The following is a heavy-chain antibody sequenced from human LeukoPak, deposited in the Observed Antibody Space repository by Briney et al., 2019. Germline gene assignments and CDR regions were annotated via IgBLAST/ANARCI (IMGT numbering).Heavy chain of an antibody. V-gene: IGHV3-48*01. CDR3: ARVAAMGDFDC. CDR1: GFSFSSYS. Sequence: GGSLRLSCAASGFSFSSYSMNWVRQAPGKGLEWVSYISTSSSTIYYADSVKGRFTISRDNAKNSLYLQMNSLRVEDTADYFCARVAAMGDFDCWGQGTLVTVAS. J-gene: IGHJ4*02. D-gene: IGHD1-26*01. CDR2: ISTSSSTI.